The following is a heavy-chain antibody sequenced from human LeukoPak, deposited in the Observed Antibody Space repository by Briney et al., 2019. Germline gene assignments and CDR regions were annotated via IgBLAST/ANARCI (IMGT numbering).Heavy chain of an antibody. Sequence: GGSLRLSCVVSGFTLSSDWMSWVRQAPGKGLEWVANIKKDGIEKYYVESVKGRFTISRDNAKNSLYLQMNSLRAEDTAVYYCARRRYSSRSGGYYFDIWGQGTLVTVSS. CDR3: ARRRYSSRSGGYYFDI. J-gene: IGHJ4*02. CDR1: GFTLSSDW. V-gene: IGHV3-7*01. CDR2: IKKDGIEK. D-gene: IGHD2-2*01.